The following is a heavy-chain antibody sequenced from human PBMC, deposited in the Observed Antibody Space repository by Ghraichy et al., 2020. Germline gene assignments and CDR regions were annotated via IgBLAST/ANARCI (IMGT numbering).Heavy chain of an antibody. J-gene: IGHJ6*03. CDR3: ARSVGYSYTYYYYYYMDV. D-gene: IGHD5-18*01. V-gene: IGHV4-59*08. CDR1: GGSISSYY. Sequence: ETLSLTCTVSGGSISSYYWSWIRQPPGKGLEWIGYIYYSGSTNYNPSLKSRVTISVDTSKNQFSLKLSSVTAADTAVYYCARSVGYSYTYYYYYYMDVWGKGTTVTVSS. CDR2: IYYSGST.